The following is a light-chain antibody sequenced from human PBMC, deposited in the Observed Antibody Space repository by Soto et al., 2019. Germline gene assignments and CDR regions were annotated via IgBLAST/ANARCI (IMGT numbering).Light chain of an antibody. V-gene: IGLV2-11*01. CDR3: CSYAGSYTLV. CDR1: SSDVGGYNY. J-gene: IGLJ2*01. CDR2: DVS. Sequence: QSALTQPRSVSGSPEQSVTISCTGTSSDVGGYNYVSWYQQHPGKAPKLMIYDVSKRPSGVPDRFSGSKYGNTASLTISGLQAEDEADYYCCSYAGSYTLVFGGGTKVTVL.